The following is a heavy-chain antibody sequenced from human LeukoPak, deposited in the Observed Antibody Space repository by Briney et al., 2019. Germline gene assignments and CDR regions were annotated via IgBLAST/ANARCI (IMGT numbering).Heavy chain of an antibody. CDR1: GFTFDDYA. CDR2: ISWNSGSI. CDR3: AKDIVSTVAGTFDY. V-gene: IGHV3-9*01. J-gene: IGHJ4*02. Sequence: GGSLRLSCAASGFTFDDYAMHWVRQAPGKGLEWVSGISWNSGSIGYADSVKGRFTISRDNAKNSLYLQMNSLRAEDTALYYCAKDIVSTVAGTFDYWGQGTLVTVSS. D-gene: IGHD6-19*01.